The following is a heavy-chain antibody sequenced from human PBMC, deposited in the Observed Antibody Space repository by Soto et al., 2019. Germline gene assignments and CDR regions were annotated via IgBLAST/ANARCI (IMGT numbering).Heavy chain of an antibody. J-gene: IGHJ6*03. CDR3: ARDQFPYYYYYMDV. CDR1: GFTFSSYW. CDR2: IKQDGSEK. Sequence: PGGSLRLSCAASGFTFSSYWMSWVRQAPGKGLEWVADIKQDGSEKYYVDSVKGRFTISRDNAKNSLYLQMNSLRAEDTAVYYCARDQFPYYYYYMDVWGKGTTVTVSS. V-gene: IGHV3-7*01.